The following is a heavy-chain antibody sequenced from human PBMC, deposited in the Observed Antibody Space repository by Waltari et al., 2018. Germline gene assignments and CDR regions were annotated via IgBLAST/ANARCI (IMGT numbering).Heavy chain of an antibody. CDR3: AREGKASTGQDAFDI. D-gene: IGHD1-1*01. Sequence: QVQLVESGGGVVQPGGSLTLSCAASTFDFSNSGMHWVRQAPGKGLEWVAFIQFDGDTKWYADSVKGRFTISRDNSENMLYLQMSSLRPEDTAVFYCAREGKASTGQDAFDIWGQGTMVTVSS. J-gene: IGHJ3*02. CDR2: IQFDGDTK. CDR1: TFDFSNSG. V-gene: IGHV3-30*02.